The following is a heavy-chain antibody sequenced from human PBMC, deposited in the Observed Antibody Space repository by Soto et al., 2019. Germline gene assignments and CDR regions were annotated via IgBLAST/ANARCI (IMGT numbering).Heavy chain of an antibody. CDR1: GYTFTSYG. J-gene: IGHJ5*02. Sequence: QVQLVQSGAEVKKPGASVKVSCKASGYTFTSYGISWVRQAPGQGLEWMGWISAYNGNTNYAQKLQGRVTMTTDTSTSTAYMELRSPRSDDTAVYYCARDPLIVVVPAAMGPRWFGPWGQGTLVTVSS. D-gene: IGHD2-2*01. V-gene: IGHV1-18*01. CDR2: ISAYNGNT. CDR3: ARDPLIVVVPAAMGPRWFGP.